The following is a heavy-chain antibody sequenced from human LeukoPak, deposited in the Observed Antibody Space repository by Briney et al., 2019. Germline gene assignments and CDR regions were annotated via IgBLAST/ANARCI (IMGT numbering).Heavy chain of an antibody. CDR3: ARDRVNYFDY. J-gene: IGHJ4*02. Sequence: GGSLRLSCAASGFTFSSYATSWVRQAPGKGLGWVANINQDGSEKSYVDSVKGRFTISRDNAKKSLYLQMNSLRAEDTAVYYCARDRVNYFDYWVQGALVTVSS. V-gene: IGHV3-7*01. D-gene: IGHD3-10*01. CDR1: GFTFSSYA. CDR2: INQDGSEK.